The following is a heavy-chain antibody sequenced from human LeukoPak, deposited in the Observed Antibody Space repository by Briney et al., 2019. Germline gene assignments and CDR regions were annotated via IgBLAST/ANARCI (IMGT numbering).Heavy chain of an antibody. Sequence: GGSLRLSCAASGFIFSNYGMHWVRQAPGKGLEWVAVIYYDGSKTYYADSVKGRFTISRDNSKNTLYLQMNSLRAEDTAVYYCAKDFRFVPAVIDYWGQGTLVTVSS. CDR1: GFIFSNYG. CDR3: AKDFRFVPAVIDY. J-gene: IGHJ4*02. D-gene: IGHD2-2*01. V-gene: IGHV3-33*06. CDR2: IYYDGSKT.